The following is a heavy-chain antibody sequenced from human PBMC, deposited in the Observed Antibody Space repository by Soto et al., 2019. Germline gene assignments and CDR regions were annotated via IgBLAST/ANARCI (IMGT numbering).Heavy chain of an antibody. Sequence: SETLSLTCTVSGGSISSSSYYWGWIRQPPGKGLEWIGSIYYSGSTYYNPSLKSRVTISVDTSKNQFSLKLSSVTAADTAVYYCARHRRFPYCSGGSCYYDNWYDPWGQGTLVTVSS. CDR1: GGSISSSSYY. J-gene: IGHJ5*02. CDR3: ARHRRFPYCSGGSCYYDNWYDP. D-gene: IGHD2-15*01. CDR2: IYYSGST. V-gene: IGHV4-39*01.